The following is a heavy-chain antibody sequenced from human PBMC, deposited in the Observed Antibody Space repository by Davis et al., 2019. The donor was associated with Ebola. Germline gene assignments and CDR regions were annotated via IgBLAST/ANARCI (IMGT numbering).Heavy chain of an antibody. CDR3: ARDGSGSYTYYYYYMDV. CDR2: IWYDGSNK. V-gene: IGHV3-33*08. J-gene: IGHJ6*03. CDR1: GFTFSSYA. Sequence: PGGSLRLSCAASGFTFSSYAMHWVRQAPGKGLEWVAVIWYDGSNKYYADSVKGRFTISRDNSKNTLYLQMNSLRAEDTAVYYCARDGSGSYTYYYYYMDVWGKGTTVTVSS. D-gene: IGHD3-10*01.